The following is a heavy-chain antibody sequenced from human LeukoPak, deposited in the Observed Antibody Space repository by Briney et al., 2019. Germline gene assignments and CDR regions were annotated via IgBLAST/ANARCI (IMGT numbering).Heavy chain of an antibody. J-gene: IGHJ4*02. CDR1: GYTFTSYY. Sequence: GASVKVSCKASGYTFTSYYMHWVRQAPGQGLEWMGIINPSGGSTSYAQKFQGRVTMTRDTSTSTVYMELSSLRSEDTAVYYCARGSRYENRLWGIGDYAPYYFDYWGQGTLVTVSS. CDR3: ARGSRYENRLWGIGDYAPYYFDY. D-gene: IGHD4-17*01. CDR2: INPSGGST. V-gene: IGHV1-46*01.